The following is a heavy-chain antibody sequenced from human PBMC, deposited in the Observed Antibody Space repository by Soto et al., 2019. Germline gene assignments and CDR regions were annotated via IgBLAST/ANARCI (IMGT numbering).Heavy chain of an antibody. D-gene: IGHD4-17*01. Sequence: GGSLRLSCAASGFTFSSYWMSWVRQAPGKGLEWVANIKQDGSEKYYVDSVKGRFTISRDNAKNSLYLQMNSLRAEDTAVYYCARDQIATVKRRRWIKGFDPWGQGTLVTVSS. CDR2: IKQDGSEK. CDR3: ARDQIATVKRRRWIKGFDP. CDR1: GFTFSSYW. J-gene: IGHJ5*02. V-gene: IGHV3-7*05.